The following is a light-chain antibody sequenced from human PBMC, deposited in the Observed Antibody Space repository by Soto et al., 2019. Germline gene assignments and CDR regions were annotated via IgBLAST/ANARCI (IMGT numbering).Light chain of an antibody. CDR3: QQYVSSPQT. CDR1: QSVSNNY. V-gene: IGKV3-20*01. J-gene: IGKJ1*01. Sequence: EILLTQSPATLSLSPGERATLSCRASQSVSNNYLAWYQQKPGQAPRLLIYDASNRATGIPDRFSGSGSGTDFTLTISRLEPEDFAVYYCQQYVSSPQTFGQGTKVDIK. CDR2: DAS.